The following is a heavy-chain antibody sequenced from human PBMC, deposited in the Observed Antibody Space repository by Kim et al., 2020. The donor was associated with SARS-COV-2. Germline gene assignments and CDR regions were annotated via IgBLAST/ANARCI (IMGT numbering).Heavy chain of an antibody. CDR2: IYYSGST. CDR3: ARGLRYFDWLLYDY. J-gene: IGHJ4*02. V-gene: IGHV4-59*01. Sequence: SETLSLTCTVSGGSISSYYWSWIRQPPGKGLEWIGYIYYSGSTNYNPSLKSRVTISVDTSKNQFSLKLSSVTAADTAGYYCARGLRYFDWLLYDYWGQGTLVTVSS. CDR1: GGSISSYY. D-gene: IGHD3-9*01.